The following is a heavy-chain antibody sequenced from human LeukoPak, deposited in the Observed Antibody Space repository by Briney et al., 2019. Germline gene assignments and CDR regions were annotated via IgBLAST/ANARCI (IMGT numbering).Heavy chain of an antibody. V-gene: IGHV4-39*07. CDR1: GASITSSGVY. CDR2: IYHNGNT. Sequence: SETLSLTCTVSGASITSSGVYWVWIRQPPGKGLEWIGSIYHNGNTYYNPSLKIRVTMSVDTSKKQFSLKLRSVTAADTAMYYCARDSGVSNKGIDVWGQGTTVTVSS. D-gene: IGHD3-10*01. J-gene: IGHJ6*02. CDR3: ARDSGVSNKGIDV.